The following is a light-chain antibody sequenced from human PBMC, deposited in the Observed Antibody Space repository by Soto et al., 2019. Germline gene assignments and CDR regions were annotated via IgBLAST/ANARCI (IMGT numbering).Light chain of an antibody. J-gene: IGLJ3*02. CDR3: CSYAGRYTRV. CDR1: SSDVSAYNL. V-gene: IGLV2-11*01. CDR2: DVS. Sequence: QSALTQPRSVSGSPGQSITISCTGTSSDVSAYNLVSWYQQHPGKAPKIMIYDVSKRPSGVPDRFSCSKSGNTASLTISGLQTEDEADYYCCSYAGRYTRVFGGGTKLTVL.